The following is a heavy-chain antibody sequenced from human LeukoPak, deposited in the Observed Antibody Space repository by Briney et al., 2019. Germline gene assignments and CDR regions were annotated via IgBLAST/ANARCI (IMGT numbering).Heavy chain of an antibody. V-gene: IGHV3-7*01. CDR1: GFTFSSYW. Sequence: GGSLRLSCAASGFTFSSYWMSWVRQAPGKGLEWVANIKQDGSEKYYVDFVKGRFTISRDNAKNSLYLQMNSLRAEDTAVYYCARVGRAKAAMGEVNYWGQGTLVTVSS. D-gene: IGHD2-2*01. CDR3: ARVGRAKAAMGEVNY. J-gene: IGHJ4*02. CDR2: IKQDGSEK.